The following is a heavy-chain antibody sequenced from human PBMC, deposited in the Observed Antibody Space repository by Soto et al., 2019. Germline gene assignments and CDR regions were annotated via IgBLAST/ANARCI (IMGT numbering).Heavy chain of an antibody. CDR1: GFSLSNYA. D-gene: IGHD6-13*01. V-gene: IGHV3-23*01. Sequence: VELLESGGGLVQPGGSLTLSCTASGFSLSNYAMHWVRQAPGKGLEWVSTIKDSGDDTYYLASVRGRFIISRDYSSNTLYLQMTSLRAEDTALYHCVKGGASYTSCWYANWGQGILVTVSS. CDR3: VKGGASYTSCWYAN. J-gene: IGHJ4*02. CDR2: IKDSGDDT.